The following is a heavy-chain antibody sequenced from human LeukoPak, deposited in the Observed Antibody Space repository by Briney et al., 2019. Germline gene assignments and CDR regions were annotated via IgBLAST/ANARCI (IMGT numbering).Heavy chain of an antibody. D-gene: IGHD7-27*01. CDR1: GDSSSSYY. Sequence: SETLSLTCTVSGDSSSSYYWSWIRQPPGKGLEWVGYINYSGRTNYNPALRSRVTMSVDTSKNQFSLRLSSVTAADTAVYYCARDLTGESHYFDYWGLGTLVTVSS. J-gene: IGHJ4*02. V-gene: IGHV4-59*08. CDR3: ARDLTGESHYFDY. CDR2: INYSGRT.